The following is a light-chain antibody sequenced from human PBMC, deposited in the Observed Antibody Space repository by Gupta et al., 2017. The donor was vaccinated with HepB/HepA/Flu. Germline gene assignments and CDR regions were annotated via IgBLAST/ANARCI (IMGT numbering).Light chain of an antibody. CDR3: AAWDDSLNGMV. J-gene: IGLJ2*01. CDR1: NSNIGRNA. Sequence: QSVLNQTPSASGTPGQRVTISCSGSNSNIGRNAVNWYQQFPGTAPKLLVYSNNRRPSGVSDRFSGSKSGTSASLAISGLQSDHEADYYCAAWDDSLNGMVFGGGTKLTV. CDR2: SNN. V-gene: IGLV1-44*01.